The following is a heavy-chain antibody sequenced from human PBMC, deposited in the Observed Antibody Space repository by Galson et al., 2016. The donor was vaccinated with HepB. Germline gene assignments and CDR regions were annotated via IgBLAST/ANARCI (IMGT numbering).Heavy chain of an antibody. CDR2: IRSRTYDGTS. Sequence: SLRLSCAASGFRFGDYSMSWVRQAPGEGLEWVGFIRSRTYDGTSAYAASVNCRFPIARDESRNIAFLQMNRLKTEDTAVYYCTRDSLTYHYDTSGYSDLDYWGQGTLVTVSS. D-gene: IGHD3-22*01. CDR3: TRDSLTYHYDTSGYSDLDY. CDR1: GFRFGDYS. J-gene: IGHJ4*02. V-gene: IGHV3-49*04.